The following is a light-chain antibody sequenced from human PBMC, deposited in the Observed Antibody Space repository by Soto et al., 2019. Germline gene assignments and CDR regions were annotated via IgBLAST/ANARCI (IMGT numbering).Light chain of an antibody. V-gene: IGKV3-20*01. Sequence: EIVLTQYPGTLSLSPGERATLSCRASQSVRRNSLAWFQQKPGQAPRLLIYGASNRATGIPDRFSGSGSGTDFTLTISRLDPEDFAVYCCQQYTDLPRTFGQGTKVEIK. CDR3: QQYTDLPRT. J-gene: IGKJ1*01. CDR1: QSVRRNS. CDR2: GAS.